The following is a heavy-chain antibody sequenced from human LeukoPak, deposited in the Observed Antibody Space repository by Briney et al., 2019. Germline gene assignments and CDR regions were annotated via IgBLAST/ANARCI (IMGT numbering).Heavy chain of an antibody. J-gene: IGHJ4*02. CDR1: GFTVSSNY. Sequence: QPGGSLTLSCAASGFTVSSNYMSWIRQPPGKGLEWISVIYNGGSTYYADSVKGRFTISIDNSKNTLYLQMSSLRAEDTAVYYCYSMLVRGIRVVNDYWGQGTLVTVSS. CDR2: IYNGGST. CDR3: YSMLVRGIRVVNDY. D-gene: IGHD3-22*01. V-gene: IGHV3-66*01.